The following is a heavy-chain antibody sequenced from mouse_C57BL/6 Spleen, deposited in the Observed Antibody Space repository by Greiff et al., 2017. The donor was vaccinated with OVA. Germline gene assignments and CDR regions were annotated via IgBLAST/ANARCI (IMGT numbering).Heavy chain of an antibody. CDR2: IYPGSGNT. CDR3: ASGSNYEGAWFAY. CDR1: GYTFTDYY. J-gene: IGHJ3*01. D-gene: IGHD2-5*01. V-gene: IGHV1-76*01. Sequence: QVQLQQSGAELVRPGASVKLSCKASGYTFTDYYINWVKQRPGQGLEWIARIYPGSGNTYYNEKFKGKATLTAEKSSSTAYMQLSSLTSEDSAVYFCASGSNYEGAWFAYWGQGTLVTVSA.